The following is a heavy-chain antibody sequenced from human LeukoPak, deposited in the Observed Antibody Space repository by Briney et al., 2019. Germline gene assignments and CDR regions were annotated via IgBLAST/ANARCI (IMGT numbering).Heavy chain of an antibody. CDR3: ARVAAGEYDYYYYYMDV. CDR1: GCSFISYW. J-gene: IGHJ6*03. Sequence: GESLEISCKGSGCSFISYWIGWVRQMPGKGLEWMGIISPDDSETRYSPSFQGQVTISADKSITTAYLQWSSLKASDTAMYYCARVAAGEYDYYYYYMDVWGKGTTVTVSS. D-gene: IGHD6-13*01. V-gene: IGHV5-51*01. CDR2: ISPDDSET.